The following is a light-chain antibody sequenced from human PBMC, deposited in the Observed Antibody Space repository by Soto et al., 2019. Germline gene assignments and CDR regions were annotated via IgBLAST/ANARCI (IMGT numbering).Light chain of an antibody. V-gene: IGKV3-15*01. CDR1: QSVGTN. CDR3: QQYNTWTWT. CDR2: GAS. J-gene: IGKJ1*01. Sequence: EIVMTQSPATLSMSPGERATLSCRASQSVGTNVAWFQQKPGQPPRLLMYGASTWASGIPVRFSGSVSGTDFILTISSLQSEDFAIYYCQQYNTWTWTFGQGTKVEVK.